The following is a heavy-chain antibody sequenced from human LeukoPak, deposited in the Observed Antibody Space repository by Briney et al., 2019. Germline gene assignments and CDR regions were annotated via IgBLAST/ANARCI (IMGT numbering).Heavy chain of an antibody. Sequence: GGSLRLSCAASGFTFSSYSMNWVRQAPGKGLEWVSGISGFGGATNYADSVKGRVTISRDNSKNTLYLQMNSLRAEDTAVYYCAKEGDSSSWYEDWGQGTLVIFSS. CDR3: AKEGDSSSWYED. CDR2: ISGFGGAT. D-gene: IGHD6-13*01. J-gene: IGHJ4*02. CDR1: GFTFSSYS. V-gene: IGHV3-23*01.